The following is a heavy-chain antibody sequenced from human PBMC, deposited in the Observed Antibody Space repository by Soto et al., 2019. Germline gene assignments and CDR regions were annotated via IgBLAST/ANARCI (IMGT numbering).Heavy chain of an antibody. CDR2: IYHSGST. V-gene: IGHV4-4*02. Sequence: QVQLQESGPGLVKPSGTLSLTCAVSGGSISSSNWWSWVRQPPGKGLEWIGEIYHSGSTNYNPSLKSRVTISLDKSKNQFSLKLDSVTAADTAVYYCATNMLWFGEGVYYYFYGMDVWGQGTTVTVSS. CDR1: GGSISSSNW. D-gene: IGHD3-10*01. J-gene: IGHJ6*02. CDR3: ATNMLWFGEGVYYYFYGMDV.